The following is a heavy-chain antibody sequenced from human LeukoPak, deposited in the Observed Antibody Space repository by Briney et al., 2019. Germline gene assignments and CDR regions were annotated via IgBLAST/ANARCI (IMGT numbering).Heavy chain of an antibody. Sequence: PSETLSLTCAVSGYSISSGYYWGWIRQPPGKGLEWIGSIYHSGSTYYNPSLKSRVTISVDTSKNQFSLKLSSVTAADTAVYYCARIRGIVVVPAAIRGAFDIWRQGTMVTVSS. CDR1: GYSISSGYY. V-gene: IGHV4-38-2*01. CDR3: ARIRGIVVVPAAIRGAFDI. CDR2: IYHSGST. D-gene: IGHD2-2*01. J-gene: IGHJ3*02.